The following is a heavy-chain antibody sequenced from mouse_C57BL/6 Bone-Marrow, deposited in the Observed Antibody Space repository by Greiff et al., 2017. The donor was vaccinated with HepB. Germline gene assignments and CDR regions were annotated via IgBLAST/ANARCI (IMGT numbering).Heavy chain of an antibody. CDR1: GFNIKDDY. CDR2: IDPENGDT. CDR3: TAVTTVVATDWYFDV. D-gene: IGHD1-1*01. Sequence: EVKLQESGAELVRPGASVKLSCTASGFNIKDDYMHWVKQRPDQGLEWIGWIDPENGDTEYASKFQGKATITADTSSNTAYLQLSSLTSEDTAVYYCTAVTTVVATDWYFDVWGTGTTVTVSS. V-gene: IGHV14-4*01. J-gene: IGHJ1*03.